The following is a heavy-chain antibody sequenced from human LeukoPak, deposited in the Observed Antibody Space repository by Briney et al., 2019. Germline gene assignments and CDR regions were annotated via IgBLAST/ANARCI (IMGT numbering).Heavy chain of an antibody. J-gene: IGHJ5*02. Sequence: GGSLRLSCAASGFTFSSYGMHWVRQAPGKGLEWVAVISYDGSNKYCADSVKGRFTISRDNSKNTLYLQMNSLRAEDTAVYYCAKVAGSVAGVPWGQGTLVTVSS. CDR1: GFTFSSYG. D-gene: IGHD6-19*01. CDR2: ISYDGSNK. CDR3: AKVAGSVAGVP. V-gene: IGHV3-30*18.